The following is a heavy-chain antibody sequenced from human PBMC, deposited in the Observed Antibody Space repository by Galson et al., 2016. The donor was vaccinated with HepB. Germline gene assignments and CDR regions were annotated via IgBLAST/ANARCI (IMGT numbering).Heavy chain of an antibody. Sequence: LSLTCAVSGGSFSGDYWSWIRQPPGKGLAWIGEINHSGSTNYNPSLKSRVTLSVGTSKNQFTLKLSSVTAADTALYYCARARTKSGPAGTLDSWGQGTLVTVSS. V-gene: IGHV4-34*01. CDR1: GGSFSGDY. CDR2: INHSGST. CDR3: ARARTKSGPAGTLDS. J-gene: IGHJ4*02. D-gene: IGHD6-13*01.